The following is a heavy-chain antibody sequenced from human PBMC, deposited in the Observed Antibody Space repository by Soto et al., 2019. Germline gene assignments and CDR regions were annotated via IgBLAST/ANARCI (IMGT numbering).Heavy chain of an antibody. J-gene: IGHJ6*02. V-gene: IGHV5-51*01. CDR3: ARHSIFGVDYDYGMDV. D-gene: IGHD3-3*01. Sequence: GESLKISCKGSGYSFTSYWIGWVRQMPGKGLEWMGIIYPGDSDTRYSPPFQGQVTISADRSISTAYLQWSSLKASDTAMYYCARHSIFGVDYDYGMDVRGQGTTVTVSS. CDR2: IYPGDSDT. CDR1: GYSFTSYW.